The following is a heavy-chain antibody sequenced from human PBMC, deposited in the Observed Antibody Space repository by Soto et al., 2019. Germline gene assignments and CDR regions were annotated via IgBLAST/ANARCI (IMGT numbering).Heavy chain of an antibody. Sequence: NPGGSLRLSCAASGFTFSSYSMNWVRQAPGKGLEWVSYISSSSSYTNYADSVKGRFTISRDNAKNSLYLQMNSLRAEDTAVYYCARDFMGPSYWGQGTLVTVSS. CDR2: ISSSSSYT. CDR1: GFTFSSYS. CDR3: ARDFMGPSY. J-gene: IGHJ4*02. V-gene: IGHV3-21*05.